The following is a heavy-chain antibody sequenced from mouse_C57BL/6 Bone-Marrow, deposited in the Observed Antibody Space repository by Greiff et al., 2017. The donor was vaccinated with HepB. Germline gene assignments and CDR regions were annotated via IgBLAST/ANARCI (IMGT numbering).Heavy chain of an antibody. V-gene: IGHV2-2*01. CDR2: IWSGGST. D-gene: IGHD2-3*01. Sequence: VKVEESGPGLVQPSQSLSITCTVSGFSLTSYGVHWVRQSPGKGLEWLGVIWSGGSTDYNAAFISRLSISKDNSKSQVFFKMNSLQADDTAIYYCARRGLLTWYFDVWGTGTTVTVSS. CDR3: ARRGLLTWYFDV. CDR1: GFSLTSYG. J-gene: IGHJ1*03.